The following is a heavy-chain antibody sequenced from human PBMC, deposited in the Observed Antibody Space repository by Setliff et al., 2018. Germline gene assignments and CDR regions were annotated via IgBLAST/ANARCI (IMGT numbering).Heavy chain of an antibody. CDR1: GYSFTSHW. D-gene: IGHD5-12*01. J-gene: IGHJ5*02. Sequence: GESLKISCKGSGYSFTSHWIGWVRQMPGKGLELMGIIYPRDSDTRYSPSFQGQVTISADKSITTAYLQWSRLKVSDSGIYYCARGRRDGYKAGFDPWGQGTLVTVSS. CDR3: ARGRRDGYKAGFDP. V-gene: IGHV5-51*01. CDR2: IYPRDSDT.